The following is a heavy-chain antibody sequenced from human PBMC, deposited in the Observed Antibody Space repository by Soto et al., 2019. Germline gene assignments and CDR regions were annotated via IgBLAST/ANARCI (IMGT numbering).Heavy chain of an antibody. CDR2: ITGSSDYT. CDR3: AREYYYGMDV. CDR1: GFTISDYY. Sequence: QVQLVECAGGLVRPGRSLRLSCAASGFTISDYYMTWIRQAPGKGLEWVSYITGSSDYTNYADSVKGRFTISRDNVKNSLYLQMNSLRAEDTAVYYCAREYYYGMDVWGQGTTVTVSS. V-gene: IGHV3-11*05. J-gene: IGHJ6*02.